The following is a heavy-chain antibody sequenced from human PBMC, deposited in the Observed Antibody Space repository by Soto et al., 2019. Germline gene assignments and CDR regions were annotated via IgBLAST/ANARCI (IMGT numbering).Heavy chain of an antibody. D-gene: IGHD1-20*01. CDR3: ARDNSYACEY. Sequence: SLRLSCSASVFTFTSHSRNWVRQAPWKGLEWVSYISSGSRAIYYADSVKGRFTISRDNAKNSLYLQMNSLRAEDTAVYYCARDNSYACEYWGRGTLVTVSS. V-gene: IGHV3-48*01. CDR2: ISSGSRAI. CDR1: VFTFTSHS. J-gene: IGHJ4*02.